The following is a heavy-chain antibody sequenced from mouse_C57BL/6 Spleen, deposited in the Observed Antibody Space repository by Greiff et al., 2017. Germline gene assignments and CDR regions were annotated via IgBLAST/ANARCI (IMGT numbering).Heavy chain of an antibody. Sequence: VQLQQSGPELVKPGASVKMSCKAPGYTFTDYNMHWVKQSHGKSLEWIGYINPNNGGTSYNQKFKGKATLTVNKSSSTAYRELRSLTSEDSAVYYCARGGLLRPWYFDVWGTGTTVTVSA. D-gene: IGHD2-3*01. CDR3: ARGGLLRPWYFDV. J-gene: IGHJ1*03. CDR2: INPNNGGT. V-gene: IGHV1-22*01. CDR1: GYTFTDYN.